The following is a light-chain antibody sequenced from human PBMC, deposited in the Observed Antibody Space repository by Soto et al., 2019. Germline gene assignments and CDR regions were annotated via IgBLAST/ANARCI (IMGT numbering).Light chain of an antibody. V-gene: IGKV3-11*01. CDR2: SAS. CDR3: QQRSNWPLT. Sequence: EIVLTQSPATLSLSPGERATLSCRASQSVGSYSAWYQQKPGQAPRLLIYSASKRATGIPARFSGSGSGTDFTLTISSLEPEDFAVYYCQQRSNWPLTFGGGTKVEIK. J-gene: IGKJ4*01. CDR1: QSVGSY.